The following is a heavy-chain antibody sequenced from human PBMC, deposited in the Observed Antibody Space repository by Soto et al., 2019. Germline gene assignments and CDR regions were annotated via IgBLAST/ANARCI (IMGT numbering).Heavy chain of an antibody. CDR2: ISYDGSNK. D-gene: IGHD5-12*01. V-gene: IGHV3-30*18. Sequence: QVQLVESGGGVVQPGRSLRLSCAASGFTFSSYGMHWVRQAPGKGLEWVAVISYDGSNKYYADSVKGRFTISRDNSKNTLYLQMNSLRAEDTAVYYCAKDGVVEMATMIFDYWGQGTLVTVSS. CDR1: GFTFSSYG. CDR3: AKDGVVEMATMIFDY. J-gene: IGHJ4*02.